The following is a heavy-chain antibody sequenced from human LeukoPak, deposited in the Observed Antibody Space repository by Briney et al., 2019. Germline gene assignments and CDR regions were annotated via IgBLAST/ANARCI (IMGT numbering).Heavy chain of an antibody. Sequence: PSETLSLTCTVSGYSISSGYYWGWIRPPPGKGLEWIGSIYYSGSTYYNASLKSRVIISVDTSKDQFSLKLSSVTAADTAVYYCARRYSTSLNYFDYWGQGTLVTVSS. CDR1: GYSISSGYY. CDR3: ARRYSTSLNYFDY. D-gene: IGHD6-6*01. CDR2: IYYSGST. V-gene: IGHV4-38-2*02. J-gene: IGHJ4*02.